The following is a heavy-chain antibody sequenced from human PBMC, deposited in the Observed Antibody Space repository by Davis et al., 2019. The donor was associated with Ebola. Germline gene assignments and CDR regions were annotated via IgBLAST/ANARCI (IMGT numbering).Heavy chain of an antibody. J-gene: IGHJ3*02. V-gene: IGHV3-33*08. CDR3: ARDAGTNRNGYHDAFDI. CDR2: IWYDGSNK. Sequence: GESLKISCTASGLTFGNYGMHWVRQAPGKGLEGVSIIWYDGSNKDYADSVKGRFTISRDDSKNTVYLQMNSLRAEDTAVYYCARDAGTNRNGYHDAFDIWGQGTTVTVSS. D-gene: IGHD2-8*01. CDR1: GLTFGNYG.